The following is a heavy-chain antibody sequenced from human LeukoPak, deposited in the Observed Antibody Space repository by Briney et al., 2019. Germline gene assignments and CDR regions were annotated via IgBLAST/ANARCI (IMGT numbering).Heavy chain of an antibody. V-gene: IGHV1-2*04. J-gene: IGHJ6*03. CDR2: INPNSGGT. D-gene: IGHD5-12*01. Sequence: GASVKVSCKASGYTFTGYYMHWVRQAPGQGLEWMGWINPNSGGTNYAQKFQGWVTMTRDTSISTAYMELSRLRSDDTAVYYCARDCKEGGYDDYYYYMDVWGKGTTVTVSS. CDR1: GYTFTGYY. CDR3: ARDCKEGGYDDYYYYMDV.